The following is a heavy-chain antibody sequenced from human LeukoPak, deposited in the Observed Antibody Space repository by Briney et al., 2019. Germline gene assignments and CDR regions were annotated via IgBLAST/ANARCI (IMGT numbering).Heavy chain of an antibody. CDR3: SRGVVTNYYYYYMDV. V-gene: IGHV3-49*03. CDR2: IRINAYGGTT. Sequence: QPGRSLRLSCTTSGSTFGDYAMSWFRQAPGKGLEWVGFIRINAYGGTTEYAASVKGRFTISRDDSKSIAYLQMNSLKTEDTAVYYCSRGVVTNYYYYYMDVWGKGTTVTVSS. CDR1: GSTFGDYA. D-gene: IGHD4-11*01. J-gene: IGHJ6*03.